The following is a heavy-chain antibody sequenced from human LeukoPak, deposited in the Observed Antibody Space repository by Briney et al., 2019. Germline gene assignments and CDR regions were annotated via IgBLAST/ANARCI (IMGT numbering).Heavy chain of an antibody. J-gene: IGHJ6*03. Sequence: GESLKISCKGSGYSFTSYWIGWVRQMPGKGLEWMGIIYPGDSDTRYSPSFQGQVTISADKSISTAYLQWSSLKASDTAMYYCARIEYSSSSHFYYYYYMDVWGKGTTVTVSS. D-gene: IGHD6-6*01. CDR2: IYPGDSDT. CDR3: ARIEYSSSSHFYYYYYMDV. CDR1: GYSFTSYW. V-gene: IGHV5-51*01.